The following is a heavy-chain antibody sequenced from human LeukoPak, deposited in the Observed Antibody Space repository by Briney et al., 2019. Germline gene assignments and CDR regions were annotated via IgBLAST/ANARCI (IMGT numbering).Heavy chain of an antibody. D-gene: IGHD3-10*02. CDR1: GGSFSGYY. Sequence: SETLSLTCAVYGGSFSGYYWSWIRQPPGKGLEWIGEINHSGSTNYNPSLKSRVTISVDTSKNQFSLKLSSVTAADTAVYYCARCRNVRGVICMDVWGKGTTVTVSS. CDR2: INHSGST. CDR3: ARCRNVRGVICMDV. V-gene: IGHV4-34*01. J-gene: IGHJ6*04.